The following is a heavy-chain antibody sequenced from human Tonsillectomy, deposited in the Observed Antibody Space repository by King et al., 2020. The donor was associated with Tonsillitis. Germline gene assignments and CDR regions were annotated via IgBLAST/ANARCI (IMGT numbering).Heavy chain of an antibody. V-gene: IGHV4-31*03. J-gene: IGHJ5*02. CDR3: ARDREATCSGGSCTLGWFDP. CDR2: VYYTGAT. D-gene: IGHD2-15*01. Sequence: VQLQESGPGLVKPSQTLSLTCSVSGVSISNGGYYWSWIRQHPGKGLEGIGYVYYTGATYYTPSLRGRVPITIDPSKNQFSLNVNSVTAADTAIYYCARDREATCSGGSCTLGWFDPWGQGTLVTVSS. CDR1: GVSISNGGYY.